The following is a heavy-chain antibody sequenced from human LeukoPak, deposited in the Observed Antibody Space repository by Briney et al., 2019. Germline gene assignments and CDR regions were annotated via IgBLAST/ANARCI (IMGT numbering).Heavy chain of an antibody. V-gene: IGHV4-59*01. Sequence: SETLSLTCTVSGGSISNYYWSWIRQPPGKGLEWIGYIYYSGSTNYNPSLKSRVTISVDTSKNQFSLKLSSVTAADTAVYYCARAPRTYGNNGQFDYWGQGTLVTVSS. J-gene: IGHJ4*02. CDR3: ARAPRTYGNNGQFDY. D-gene: IGHD1/OR15-1a*01. CDR2: IYYSGST. CDR1: GGSISNYY.